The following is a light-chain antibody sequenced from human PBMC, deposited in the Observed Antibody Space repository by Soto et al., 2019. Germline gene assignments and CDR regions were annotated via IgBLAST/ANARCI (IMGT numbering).Light chain of an antibody. J-gene: IGKJ5*01. V-gene: IGKV3-15*01. CDR3: QQYGSSPLT. CDR2: GAS. CDR1: QSVSSN. Sequence: EIVMTQSPATLSVSPGERATLSCRASQSVSSNLAWYQQKPGQAPRLLIYGASTRATGIPARFSGSGSGTEFTLTISDVQPEDFAVYYCQQYGSSPLTFGQGTRLE.